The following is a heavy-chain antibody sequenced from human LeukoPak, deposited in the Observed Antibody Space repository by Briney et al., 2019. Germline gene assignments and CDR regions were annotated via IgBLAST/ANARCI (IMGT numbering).Heavy chain of an antibody. D-gene: IGHD3-16*02. Sequence: ASVKDSCKASGYTFTRYGISWVRQAPGQGLEWMGSISPYNGNTKYAENLQGRVIMTTDTSTRTAYMELRSLRSDDTAVFYCARDQYDSVWGSYRPYFDYWGQGTLVTVSS. CDR1: GYTFTRYG. CDR2: ISPYNGNT. CDR3: ARDQYDSVWGSYRPYFDY. J-gene: IGHJ4*02. V-gene: IGHV1-18*04.